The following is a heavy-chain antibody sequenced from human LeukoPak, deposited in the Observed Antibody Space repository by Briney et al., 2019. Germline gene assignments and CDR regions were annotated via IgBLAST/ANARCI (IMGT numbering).Heavy chain of an antibody. J-gene: IGHJ5*02. V-gene: IGHV1-69*13. CDR2: IIPIFGTA. Sequence: ASVRVSCKASGGTFSSYAISWVRQAPGQGLEWMGGIIPIFGTANYAQKFQGRVTITADESTSTAYMELSSLRSEDTAVYYCARDRGDGRFDPWGQGTLVTVSS. CDR3: ARDRGDGRFDP. CDR1: GGTFSSYA. D-gene: IGHD3-10*01.